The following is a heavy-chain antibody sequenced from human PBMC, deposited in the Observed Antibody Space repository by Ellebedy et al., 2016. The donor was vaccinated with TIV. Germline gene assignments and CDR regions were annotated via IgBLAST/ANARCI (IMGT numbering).Heavy chain of an antibody. J-gene: IGHJ4*02. Sequence: SETLSLTFAVSGGSISRSNWWSWVRQPPGKGLEWIGEVYYSGSTYYNPSLKSRVTIAVDTSKNQFSLKLSSVTAADTAVYYCARTVSEWGGSYFDYWGQGTLVTVSS. D-gene: IGHD1-26*01. CDR1: GGSISRSNW. CDR2: VYYSGST. CDR3: ARTVSEWGGSYFDY. V-gene: IGHV4-4*02.